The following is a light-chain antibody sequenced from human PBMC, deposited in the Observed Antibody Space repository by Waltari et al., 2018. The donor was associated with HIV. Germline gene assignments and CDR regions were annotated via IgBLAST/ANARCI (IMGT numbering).Light chain of an antibody. CDR1: NIGGTL. CDR2: DDS. J-gene: IGLJ2*01. V-gene: IGLV3-21*04. CDR3: QVWVDSRDVAVI. Sequence: SYALTQPPSVSVAPGKTARITCGGANIGGTLVHWYQQQPGQAPVLVICDDSDRPSGIPERFSGSNSGNTATLTISRVEGGDEADYYCQVWVDSRDVAVIFGGGTKLTVL.